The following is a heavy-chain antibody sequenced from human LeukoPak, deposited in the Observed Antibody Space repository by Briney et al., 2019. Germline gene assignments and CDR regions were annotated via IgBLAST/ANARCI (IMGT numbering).Heavy chain of an antibody. Sequence: PSETLSLTCAVSGGSISSSNWWSWVRQPPGKGLEWIGEIYHSGSTNYNPSLKSRVTISVDKSKNQFSLKLSSVTAADTAVYYCATSGYSSSWYEPGDYWGQGTLVTVSS. CDR3: ATSGYSSSWYEPGDY. D-gene: IGHD6-13*01. CDR2: IYHSGST. J-gene: IGHJ4*02. V-gene: IGHV4-4*02. CDR1: GGSISSSNW.